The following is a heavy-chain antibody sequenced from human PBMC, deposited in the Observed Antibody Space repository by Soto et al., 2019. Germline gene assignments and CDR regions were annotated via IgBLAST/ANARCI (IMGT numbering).Heavy chain of an antibody. J-gene: IGHJ6*02. Sequence: GASVKVSCKASGYTFTSYGISWVRQAPGQGLEWMGWISAYNGNTNYAQKLQGRVTMTTDTSTSTAYMELRSLRSDDTAVYYCARSGYDFWSGSTHGFRYYYYYGMDVWGQGTTVTVSS. D-gene: IGHD3-3*01. V-gene: IGHV1-18*01. CDR1: GYTFTSYG. CDR3: ARSGYDFWSGSTHGFRYYYYYGMDV. CDR2: ISAYNGNT.